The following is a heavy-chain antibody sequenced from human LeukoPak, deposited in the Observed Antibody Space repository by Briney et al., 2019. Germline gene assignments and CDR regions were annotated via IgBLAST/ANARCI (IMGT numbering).Heavy chain of an antibody. V-gene: IGHV4-4*07. J-gene: IGHJ4*02. CDR3: ARSLYGSGSLY. CDR1: GGSISSYY. CDR2: IYTSGST. Sequence: SETLSLTCTVSGGSISSYYWSWIRQPAGKGLEWIGRIYTSGSTKYNPSLKSRVTMSVGTSKNQVSLKLSSGTAADTAVYYCARSLYGSGSLYWGQGTLVTVSS. D-gene: IGHD3-10*01.